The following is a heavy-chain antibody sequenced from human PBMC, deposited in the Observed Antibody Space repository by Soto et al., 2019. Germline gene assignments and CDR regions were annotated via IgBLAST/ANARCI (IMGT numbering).Heavy chain of an antibody. CDR3: ARELRTLDRGVTYSMDV. D-gene: IGHD3-10*01. J-gene: IGHJ6*02. V-gene: IGHV3-48*03. Sequence: PGGSLRLSCAVSGFTYGAYEMNWVRQTPGKGLEWVAYISSSGSIRYYADSVQGRFTISRDNANNSLFLQMNSLRAEDTAVYYCARELRTLDRGVTYSMDVWGQGTTVTVTS. CDR2: ISSSGSIR. CDR1: GFTYGAYE.